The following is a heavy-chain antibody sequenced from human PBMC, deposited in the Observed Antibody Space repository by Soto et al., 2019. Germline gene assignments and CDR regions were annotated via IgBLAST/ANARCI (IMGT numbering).Heavy chain of an antibody. J-gene: IGHJ4*02. Sequence: QLQLQESGPGLVKPSETLSLTCTVSGGSISSSSYYWGWIRQPPGKGLEWIGSIYYSGSTYYNPSLKSRVTISVHTSKNQFSLKLSSVTAADPAVYYCAGLYSSGWYGGGYFDYWGQGTLVTVSS. CDR1: GGSISSSSYY. V-gene: IGHV4-39*01. CDR3: AGLYSSGWYGGGYFDY. CDR2: IYYSGST. D-gene: IGHD6-19*01.